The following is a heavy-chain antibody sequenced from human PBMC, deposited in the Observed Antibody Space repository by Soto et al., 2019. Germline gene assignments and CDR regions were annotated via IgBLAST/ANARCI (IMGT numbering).Heavy chain of an antibody. CDR3: ARGQDSSGWFNFDY. J-gene: IGHJ4*02. D-gene: IGHD6-19*01. CDR1: GFPFSGYW. CDR2: INSDGSST. V-gene: IGHV3-74*01. Sequence: EVQLVESGGGLVQPGGSLRLSCAASGFPFSGYWMHWVRQVPGKGLVWVSRINSDGSSTSYADSVKGRFTISRDNAKNTLYLQMNSLRAEDTAVYYCARGQDSSGWFNFDYWGQGTLVTVSS.